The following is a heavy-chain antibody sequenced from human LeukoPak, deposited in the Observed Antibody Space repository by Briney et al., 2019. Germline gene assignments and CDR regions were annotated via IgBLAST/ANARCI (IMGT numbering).Heavy chain of an antibody. V-gene: IGHV3-30*02. CDR3: AKGTSGSYRADAFDI. Sequence: PGGSLRLSCAASRFNFSRNGMHWVRQAPGKGLEWVAFIRYDGTNKYYADSVKGRFTISRDNSKNTLYLQMNSLKAEDTAVYYCAKGTSGSYRADAFDIWGQGTMVTVSS. D-gene: IGHD3-10*01. CDR2: IRYDGTNK. J-gene: IGHJ3*02. CDR1: RFNFSRNG.